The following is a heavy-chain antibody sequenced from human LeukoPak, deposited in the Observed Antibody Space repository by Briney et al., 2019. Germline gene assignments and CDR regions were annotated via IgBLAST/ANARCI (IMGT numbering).Heavy chain of an antibody. J-gene: IGHJ3*02. V-gene: IGHV4-34*01. CDR2: INHSGST. Sequence: SETLSLTCAVSGGSFSGYYWSWIRQPPGKGLEWIGEINHSGSTNYNPSLKSRVTISVDTSKNQFSLKLSSVTAADTAVYYCAGGYSYAFDIWGQGTMVTVSS. CDR1: GGSFSGYY. CDR3: AGGYSYAFDI. D-gene: IGHD5-18*01.